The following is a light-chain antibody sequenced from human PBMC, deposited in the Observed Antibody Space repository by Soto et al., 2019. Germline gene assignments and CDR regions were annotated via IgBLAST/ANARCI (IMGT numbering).Light chain of an antibody. CDR1: QSVGGSS. Sequence: ETVLTQSAGALSLSPGERATVSCRASQSVGGSSLAWYQQRPGQAPRLLIYDTSKRATGIPDRFSGSGSGTDFTLTINRLEPEDFAVYYCQQYQNSPRTFGQGTKVDIK. CDR3: QQYQNSPRT. J-gene: IGKJ1*01. V-gene: IGKV3-20*01. CDR2: DTS.